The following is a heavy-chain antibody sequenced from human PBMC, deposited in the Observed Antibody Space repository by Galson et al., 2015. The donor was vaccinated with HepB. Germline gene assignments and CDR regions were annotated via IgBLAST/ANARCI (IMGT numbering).Heavy chain of an antibody. D-gene: IGHD6-6*01. V-gene: IGHV3-21*01. CDR2: ISSSSSYI. Sequence: LRLSCAASGFTFSSYSMNWVRQAPGKGLEWVSSISSSSSYIYYADSVKGRFTISRDNAKNSLYLQMNSLRAEDTAVYYCARIQLVLNYYYGMDVWGQGTTVTVSS. CDR1: GFTFSSYS. J-gene: IGHJ6*02. CDR3: ARIQLVLNYYYGMDV.